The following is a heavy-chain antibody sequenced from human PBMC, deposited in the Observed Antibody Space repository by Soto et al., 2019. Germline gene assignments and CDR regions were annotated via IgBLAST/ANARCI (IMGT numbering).Heavy chain of an antibody. CDR2: ISYDGSNK. V-gene: IGHV3-30-3*01. D-gene: IGHD3-22*01. Sequence: FSSYAMHWVRQAPGKGLEWVAVISYDGSNKYYADSVKGRFTISRDNSKNTLYLQMNSLRAEDTAVYYCARDLSYYDSSGSNWFDPWGQGTLVTVSS. J-gene: IGHJ5*02. CDR1: FSSYA. CDR3: ARDLSYYDSSGSNWFDP.